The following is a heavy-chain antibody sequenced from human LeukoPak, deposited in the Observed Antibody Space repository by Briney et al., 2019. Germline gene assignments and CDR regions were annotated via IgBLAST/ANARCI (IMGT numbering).Heavy chain of an antibody. V-gene: IGHV3-20*04. CDR1: GFTFDDYG. D-gene: IGHD1-26*01. CDR2: INWSGSRT. Sequence: RSGGSLRLSCAASGFTFDDYGMSWVRQAPGKGLEWVSGINWSGSRTGYADSVKGRFTISRDNAKNSLYLQMNSLRAEDTAFYYCASAVGAGYYFDYWGQGTLVIVPS. J-gene: IGHJ4*02. CDR3: ASAVGAGYYFDY.